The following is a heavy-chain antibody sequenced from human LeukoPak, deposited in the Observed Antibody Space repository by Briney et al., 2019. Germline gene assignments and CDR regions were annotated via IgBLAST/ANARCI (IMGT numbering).Heavy chain of an antibody. J-gene: IGHJ6*02. CDR1: GFTFSSYA. CDR3: ARVETSNYYYGMDV. Sequence: GGSLRLSCAASGFTFSSYAMHWVRQAPGKGLEWVAVISYDGSNKYYADSVKGRFTISRDNSKNTLYLQMNSLRAEDTAVYYCARVETSNYYYGMDVWGQGTTVTVSS. CDR2: ISYDGSNK. V-gene: IGHV3-30-3*01.